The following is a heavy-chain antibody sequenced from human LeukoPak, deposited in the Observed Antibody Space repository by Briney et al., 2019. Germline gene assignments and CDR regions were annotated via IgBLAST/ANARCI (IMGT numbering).Heavy chain of an antibody. CDR3: ARYVLLWFGEQGYGMDV. V-gene: IGHV3-66*01. CDR1: GFTFSSYS. Sequence: QSGGSLRLSCAASGFTFSSYSMNWVRQAPGKGLEWVSVIYSGGSIYYADSVKGRFTISRDNSKNTLYLQMNSLRAEDTAVYYCARYVLLWFGEQGYGMDVWGQGTTVTVSS. CDR2: IYSGGSI. D-gene: IGHD3-10*01. J-gene: IGHJ6*02.